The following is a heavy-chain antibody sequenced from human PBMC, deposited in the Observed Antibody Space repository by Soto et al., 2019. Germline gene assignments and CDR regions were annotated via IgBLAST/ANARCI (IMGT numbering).Heavy chain of an antibody. D-gene: IGHD5-12*01. CDR2: INAGNGNT. V-gene: IGHV1-3*01. J-gene: IGHJ4*02. CDR1: GYTFTSYA. CDR3: ATPIVAFY. Sequence: SVKVSCKASGYTFTSYAIHWVRQPPGQRLEWMGWINAGNGNTKYSQKFQGRVIITRDTSAGTAYMELRSLRSEDTAVYYCATPIVAFYWGQGTLVTVSS.